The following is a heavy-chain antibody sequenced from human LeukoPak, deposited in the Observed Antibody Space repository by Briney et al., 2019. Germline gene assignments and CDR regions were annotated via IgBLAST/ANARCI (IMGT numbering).Heavy chain of an antibody. CDR3: AREDGYCSGGNCYSYFDS. CDR1: GFTFNHFW. D-gene: IGHD2-15*01. CDR2: IKKTGSET. J-gene: IGHJ4*03. Sequence: GGSLRLSCAASGFTFNHFWMSWIRQAPGKGLEWVAYIKKTGSETYYVDSVKGRFTIARDNTRNSLFLQMYSLRAEDTAVYFCAREDGYCSGGNCYSYFDSWGQGTTVTVSS. V-gene: IGHV3-7*01.